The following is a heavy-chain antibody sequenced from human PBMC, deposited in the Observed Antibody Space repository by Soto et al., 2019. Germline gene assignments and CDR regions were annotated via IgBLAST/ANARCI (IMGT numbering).Heavy chain of an antibody. Sequence: ASVKVSCKASGYTFTSYGISWVRQAPGQGLEWMGWISAYNGNTNYAQKLQGRVTITADESTSTAYMELSSLRSEDTAVYYCARVAPYSYGLNYYYGMDVWGQGTTVTVSS. J-gene: IGHJ6*02. CDR3: ARVAPYSYGLNYYYGMDV. CDR1: GYTFTSYG. D-gene: IGHD5-18*01. V-gene: IGHV1-18*01. CDR2: ISAYNGNT.